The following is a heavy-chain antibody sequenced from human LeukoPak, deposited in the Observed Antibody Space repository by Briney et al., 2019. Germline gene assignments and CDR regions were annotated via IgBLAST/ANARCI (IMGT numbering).Heavy chain of an antibody. D-gene: IGHD6-13*01. CDR2: IIPILGIA. CDR3: ASPIPGQQLRLSEYFQH. Sequence: SVKVSCKASGGTFSSYAISWVRQAPGQGLEWMGRIIPILGIANYAQKFQGRVTITADKSTSTAYMELSSLRSEDTAVYYCASPIPGQQLRLSEYFQHWGQGTLVTVSS. CDR1: GGTFSSYA. J-gene: IGHJ1*01. V-gene: IGHV1-69*04.